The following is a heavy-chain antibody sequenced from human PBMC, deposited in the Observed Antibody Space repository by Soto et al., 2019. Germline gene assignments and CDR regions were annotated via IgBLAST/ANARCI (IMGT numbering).Heavy chain of an antibody. CDR2: ISWNSGSI. D-gene: IGHD2-21*01. CDR3: AKDTEVKTADAFDI. CDR1: GFTFDDYA. J-gene: IGHJ3*02. Sequence: GGSLRLSCAASGFTFDDYAMHWVRQAPGKGLEWVSGISWNSGSIGYADSVKGRFTISRDNAKNSLYLQMNSLRAEGTALYYCAKDTEVKTADAFDIWGQGTMVTVSS. V-gene: IGHV3-9*01.